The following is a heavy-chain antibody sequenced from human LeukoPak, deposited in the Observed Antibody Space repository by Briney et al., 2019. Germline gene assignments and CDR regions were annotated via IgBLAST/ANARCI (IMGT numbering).Heavy chain of an antibody. V-gene: IGHV1-46*04. D-gene: IGHD2-15*01. CDR3: ARAPSLQYCSGGSCRRGYFDY. CDR2: INPSGGST. Sequence: ASVTVSCKASGYTFTSYYMHWVRQAPGQGLEWMGIINPSGGSTNYAQRLQGRVTMTRDMSTSTVYMELSSLRSEDTAVYYCARAPSLQYCSGGSCRRGYFDYWGQGTLVTVSS. CDR1: GYTFTSYY. J-gene: IGHJ4*02.